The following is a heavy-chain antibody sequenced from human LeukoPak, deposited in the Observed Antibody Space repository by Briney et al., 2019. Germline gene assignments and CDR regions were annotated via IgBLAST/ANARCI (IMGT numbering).Heavy chain of an antibody. D-gene: IGHD1-26*01. CDR3: ARLHSAIYYGDAFDI. CDR2: IKEDGSEK. Sequence: GGSLRLSCAVSGFTFSSDWMSWVRQAPGKGVEWVAKIKEDGSEKYYVDSVKGRFTVSRDNVKNSLFLQMNSLRAEDTAAYYCARLHSAIYYGDAFDIWGQGTMVTVSS. J-gene: IGHJ3*02. V-gene: IGHV3-7*03. CDR1: GFTFSSDW.